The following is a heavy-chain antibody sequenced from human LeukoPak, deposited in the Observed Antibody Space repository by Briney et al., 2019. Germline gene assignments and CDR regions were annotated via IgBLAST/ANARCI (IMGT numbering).Heavy chain of an antibody. CDR3: ARDYDILTGYRHVDY. J-gene: IGHJ4*02. CDR2: ISAYNGNT. V-gene: IGHV1-18*01. Sequence: GASVRVSCKASGYTFTSYGISWVRQAPGQGLEWMGWISAYNGNTNYAQKLQGRVTMTTDTSTSTAYMELRSLRSDDTAVYYCARDYDILTGYRHVDYWGQGTLVTVSS. CDR1: GYTFTSYG. D-gene: IGHD3-9*01.